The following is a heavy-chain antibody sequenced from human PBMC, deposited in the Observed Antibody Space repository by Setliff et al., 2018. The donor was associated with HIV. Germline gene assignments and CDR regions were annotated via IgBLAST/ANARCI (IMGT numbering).Heavy chain of an antibody. V-gene: IGHV3-23*01. CDR1: GFTFSSYA. CDR2: ISGSGGST. CDR3: AKGSSPLRYFDTNAYYYYYMDV. D-gene: IGHD3-9*01. J-gene: IGHJ6*03. Sequence: GGSLRLSCAASGFTFSSYAMSWVRQAPGKGLEWVSAISGSGGSTYYADSVKGRFTISRDNSKNTPYLQMNSLRAEDTAVYYCAKGSSPLRYFDTNAYYYYYMDVWGQGTLVTVSS.